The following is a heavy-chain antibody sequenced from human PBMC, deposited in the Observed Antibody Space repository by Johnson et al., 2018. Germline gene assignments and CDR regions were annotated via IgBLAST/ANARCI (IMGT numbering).Heavy chain of an antibody. V-gene: IGHV3-23*04. CDR1: GFTFSSYA. Sequence: VQLGQAGGGLVQPRGSLRLSCAASGFTFSSYAMSWVRQAPGKGLAWVSAISGSGGSTYYADSVKGRFTISRDNSKNTLYLQMNSLRAEDTAVYYCAKDSLREYAFDIWGQGTMVTVSS. CDR3: AKDSLREYAFDI. D-gene: IGHD4-17*01. CDR2: ISGSGGST. J-gene: IGHJ3*02.